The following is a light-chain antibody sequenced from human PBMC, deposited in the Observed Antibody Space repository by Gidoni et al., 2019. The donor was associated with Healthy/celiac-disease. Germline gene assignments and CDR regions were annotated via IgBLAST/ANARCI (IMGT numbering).Light chain of an antibody. V-gene: IGKV1-5*01. J-gene: IGKJ1*01. Sequence: DIQMTQSPSTLSASVGDRVTITCRASQSISSWLAWYQQKPGEAPKLLIYDASSLESGVPSRFSGSGSGTEFTLTISSLQPDDFATYYCQQYNSYSPCTFGQGTKVEIK. CDR2: DAS. CDR3: QQYNSYSPCT. CDR1: QSISSW.